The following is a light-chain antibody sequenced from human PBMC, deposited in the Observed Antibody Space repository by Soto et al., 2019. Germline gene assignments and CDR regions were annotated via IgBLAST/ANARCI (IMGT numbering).Light chain of an antibody. J-gene: IGKJ3*01. Sequence: EIVLTQSPATLSLSPGERATLSCRASQSVSSYLAWYQQKPGQAPRLLIYDASSRATGIPARFSGSGSGTDFTLTISSLEPEDFAVYYCQQRTNWPRIFTFGPGTKVDIK. V-gene: IGKV3-11*01. CDR1: QSVSSY. CDR2: DAS. CDR3: QQRTNWPRIFT.